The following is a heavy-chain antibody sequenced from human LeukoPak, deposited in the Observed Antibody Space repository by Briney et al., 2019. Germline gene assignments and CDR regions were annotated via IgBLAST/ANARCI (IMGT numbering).Heavy chain of an antibody. D-gene: IGHD2-2*01. V-gene: IGHV3-7*01. CDR2: IRQDGSEK. CDR3: ARGIGRYCSSTSCSRTEFDP. Sequence: GGSLRLSCAASGFTFSSYWMSWVRQAPGKGLEWVANIRQDGSEKYYVDSVKGRFTISRDNAKNSLYLQMNSLGAEDTAVYYCARGIGRYCSSTSCSRTEFDPWGQGTLVTVSS. CDR1: GFTFSSYW. J-gene: IGHJ5*02.